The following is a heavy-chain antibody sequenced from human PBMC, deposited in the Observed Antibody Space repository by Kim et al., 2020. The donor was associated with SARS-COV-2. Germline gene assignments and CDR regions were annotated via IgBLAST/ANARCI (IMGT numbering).Heavy chain of an antibody. CDR1: GFTFSSYD. D-gene: IGHD3-3*01. Sequence: GGSLRLSCAASGFTFSSYDMHWVRQAPGKGLEWVSAIGTAGDTYYPGSVKGRFTISRENAKNSLYLQMNSLRAGDTAVYYCARGSDYDFWSGYHHYGMDVWGQGTTVTVSS. CDR3: ARGSDYDFWSGYHHYGMDV. CDR2: IGTAGDT. J-gene: IGHJ6*02. V-gene: IGHV3-13*01.